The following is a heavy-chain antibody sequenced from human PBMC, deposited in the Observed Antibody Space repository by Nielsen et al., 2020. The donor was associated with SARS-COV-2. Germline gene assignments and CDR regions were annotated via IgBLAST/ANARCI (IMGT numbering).Heavy chain of an antibody. J-gene: IGHJ4*02. CDR1: GFTFSSYS. D-gene: IGHD2-21*01. V-gene: IGHV3-21*01. Sequence: GESLKISCAASGFTFSSYSMNWVRQAPGKGLEWVSSISSSSSYIYYADSVKGRFTISRDNAKNSLYLQMNSLRAEDTAVYYCASMQSPGLKDDYWGQGTLVTVSS. CDR3: ASMQSPGLKDDY. CDR2: ISSSSSYI.